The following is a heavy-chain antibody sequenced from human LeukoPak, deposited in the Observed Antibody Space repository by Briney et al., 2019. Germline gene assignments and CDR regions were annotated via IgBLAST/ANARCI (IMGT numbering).Heavy chain of an antibody. CDR3: AKDAYYYDSSGYSDY. CDR2: ISGSGGST. V-gene: IGHV3-23*01. J-gene: IGHJ4*02. Sequence: GGSLRLSCAASGFTFSSYAMSWVRQAPGKGLEWVSAISGSGGSTYYADSVKGRFTISRDNSKNTLYLHMNSLRAGDTAVYYCAKDAYYYDSSGYSDYWGQGTLVTVSS. D-gene: IGHD3-22*01. CDR1: GFTFSSYA.